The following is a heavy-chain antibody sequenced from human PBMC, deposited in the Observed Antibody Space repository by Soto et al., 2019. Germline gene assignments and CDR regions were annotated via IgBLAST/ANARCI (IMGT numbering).Heavy chain of an antibody. V-gene: IGHV3-7*01. CDR1: GFTFSSYW. CDR3: ARDLWAPGSYYDYYYYMDV. J-gene: IGHJ6*03. D-gene: IGHD3-10*01. CDR2: IKQDGSEK. Sequence: PGGSLRLSCAASGFTFSSYWMSWVRQAPGKGLEWVANIKQDGSEKYYVDSVKGRFTISRDNAKNSLYLQMNSLRAEDTAVYYCARDLWAPGSYYDYYYYMDVWGKGTTVTVSS.